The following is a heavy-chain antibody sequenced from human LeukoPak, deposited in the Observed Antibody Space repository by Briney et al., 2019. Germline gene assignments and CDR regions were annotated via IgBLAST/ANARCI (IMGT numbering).Heavy chain of an antibody. CDR1: GFSTNNYW. CDR3: ARDLAGPPQEAFDI. V-gene: IGHV3-7*01. J-gene: IGHJ3*02. Sequence: GGSLRLSCAASGFSTNNYWMNWVRQAPGKGLEWVASIKKEGSERYYVDSVKGRFTISRDNTKNSLYLQMNTLRAEDTAVYYCARDLAGPPQEAFDIWGQGTMVTVSS. CDR2: IKKEGSER.